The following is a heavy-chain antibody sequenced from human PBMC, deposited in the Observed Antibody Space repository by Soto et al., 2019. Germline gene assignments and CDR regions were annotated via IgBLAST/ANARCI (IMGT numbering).Heavy chain of an antibody. J-gene: IGHJ5*02. CDR3: ASLDDYGSWLDP. V-gene: IGHV4-30-2*01. Sequence: LQLQESGSGLVQPSQTLSLTCALSGGSVTMRSFSWAWVRQPPGRGLQWIGYISHSGATSSDPTLKSRVTISRDRAKNQFSLKLTSVTAAATAVYDCASLDDYGSWLDPWGQGTLVTVSS. CDR1: GGSVTMRSFS. CDR2: ISHSGAT. D-gene: IGHD4-17*01.